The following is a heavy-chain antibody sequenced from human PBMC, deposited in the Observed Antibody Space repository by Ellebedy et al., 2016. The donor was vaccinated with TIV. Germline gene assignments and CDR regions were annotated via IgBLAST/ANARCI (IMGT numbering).Heavy chain of an antibody. D-gene: IGHD5-24*01. CDR3: ARDGGDGYNYFVT. CDR2: IRTNSYNT. Sequence: GGSLRLXXAASGFTLGNYEMTWVRQAPGKGLQWVAIIRTNSYNTLYADSVKGRFTISRDDSKKTLYLQMNSLRADDTAVYYCARDGGDGYNYFVTWGQGTLVTVSS. V-gene: IGHV3-23*01. CDR1: GFTLGNYE. J-gene: IGHJ4*02.